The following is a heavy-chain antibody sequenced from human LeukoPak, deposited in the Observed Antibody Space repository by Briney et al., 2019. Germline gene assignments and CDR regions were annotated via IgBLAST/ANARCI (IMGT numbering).Heavy chain of an antibody. CDR2: IKSDGITI. CDR1: GFTFSNYM. J-gene: IGHJ4*02. CDR3: LRDLNWSLDQ. V-gene: IGHV3-74*01. Sequence: GGSLRLSCAASGFTFSNYMMHWVRQAPGKGLVRVSRIKSDGITITYADSVKGRFTISRDNAKNTLYLQMNSLRAEDTAVYYCLRDLNWSLDQWGQGTLVTVSS. D-gene: IGHD1-20*01.